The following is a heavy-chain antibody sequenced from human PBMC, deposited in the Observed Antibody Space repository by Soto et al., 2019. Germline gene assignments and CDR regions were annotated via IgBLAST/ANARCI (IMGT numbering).Heavy chain of an antibody. CDR1: GGSISSSSYY. CDR2: IYYSGIT. J-gene: IGHJ4*02. Sequence: SETLSLTCTVSGGSISSSSYYWGWIRQPPGKGLEWIGSIYYSGITYYNPSLKSRVTISEDTSKNHFSLKLSSVTAADTAVYYCAREPNDPITIFGVVTLDYFDYWGQGTLVIVSS. CDR3: AREPNDPITIFGVVTLDYFDY. V-gene: IGHV4-39*07. D-gene: IGHD3-3*01.